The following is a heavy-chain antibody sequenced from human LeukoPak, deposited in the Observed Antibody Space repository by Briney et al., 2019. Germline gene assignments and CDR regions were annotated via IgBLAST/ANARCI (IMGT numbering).Heavy chain of an antibody. Sequence: PGGSLRLSCAASGFTFSSYAMNWIRQAPGKGLEWVSAISGSGGSTYYAAAVKGRRTISRDNSKNTLYLQMNSLRAEDTAVYYCAKDKRYRGANWFDPWGQGTLVTVSS. CDR1: GFTFSSYA. CDR2: ISGSGGST. V-gene: IGHV3-23*01. CDR3: AKDKRYRGANWFDP. D-gene: IGHD3-9*01. J-gene: IGHJ5*02.